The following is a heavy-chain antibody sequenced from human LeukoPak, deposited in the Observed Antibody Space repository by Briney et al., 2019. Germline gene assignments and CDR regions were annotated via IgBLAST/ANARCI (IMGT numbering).Heavy chain of an antibody. CDR2: ISSSSSTI. D-gene: IGHD2-2*01. V-gene: IGHV3-48*01. Sequence: GGSLRLSCAASGFTFSSYSMNWVRQAPGKGLEWVSYISSSSSTIYYADSVKGRFTISRDNAKNSLYLQMNSVRAEDTAVYYCARDEMENIVVVPAAFGDAFDIWGQGTMVTVSS. CDR3: ARDEMENIVVVPAAFGDAFDI. CDR1: GFTFSSYS. J-gene: IGHJ3*02.